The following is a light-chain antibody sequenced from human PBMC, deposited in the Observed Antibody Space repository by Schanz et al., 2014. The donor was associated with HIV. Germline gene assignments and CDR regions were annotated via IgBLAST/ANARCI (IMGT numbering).Light chain of an antibody. J-gene: IGKJ5*01. CDR1: QSVSTN. CDR2: GAS. CDR3: QQYGSSPIT. Sequence: EIVMTQSPATLSVSPGERATLSCRASQSVSTNFAWYQHKPGQAPRLLIYGASNRATGIPDRFSGSGSGTDFTLTISRLEPDDFAVFYCQQYGSSPITFGQGTRLHIK. V-gene: IGKV3-20*01.